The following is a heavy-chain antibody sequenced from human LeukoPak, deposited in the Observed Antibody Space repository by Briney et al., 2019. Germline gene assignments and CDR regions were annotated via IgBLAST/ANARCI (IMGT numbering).Heavy chain of an antibody. D-gene: IGHD3-22*01. CDR3: ARGGYFSHYYDSSGYSPVN. Sequence: SVKVSCKASGYTFTSYYMHWVRQAPGQGLEWMGIINPSGGSTSYAQKFQGRVTMTRDTSASTVYMELSSLRSEDTAVYYCARGGYFSHYYDSSGYSPVNWGQGTMVTVSS. V-gene: IGHV1-46*01. CDR1: GYTFTSYY. CDR2: INPSGGST. J-gene: IGHJ3*01.